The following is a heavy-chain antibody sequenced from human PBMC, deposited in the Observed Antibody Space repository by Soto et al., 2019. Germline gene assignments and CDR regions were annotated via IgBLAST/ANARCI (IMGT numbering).Heavy chain of an antibody. Sequence: GGSLRLSCAASGFTFSNAWMNWVRQAPGKGLEWVGRIKSKTDGGTTDYAAPVKGRFTISRDDSKNTLYLQMNSLKTEDTAVYYCRKGGYDVSFAFDIWGQGTMVTVSS. CDR1: GFTFSNAW. D-gene: IGHD5-12*01. V-gene: IGHV3-15*07. CDR3: RKGGYDVSFAFDI. CDR2: IKSKTDGGTT. J-gene: IGHJ3*02.